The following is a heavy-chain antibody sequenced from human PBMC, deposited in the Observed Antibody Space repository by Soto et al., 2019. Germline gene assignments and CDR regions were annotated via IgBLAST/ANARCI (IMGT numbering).Heavy chain of an antibody. D-gene: IGHD3-9*01. V-gene: IGHV4-39*01. CDR2: IYYSGST. J-gene: IGHJ4*02. CDR1: GGSISSSSYY. Sequence: PSETLSLTCTVSGGSISSSSYYWGLIRQPPGKGLEWIGSIYYSGSTYYNPSLKSRVTISVDTSKNQFSLKLSSVTAADTAVYYCARHLVSDILTGSFDYWGQGTLVTVSS. CDR3: ARHLVSDILTGSFDY.